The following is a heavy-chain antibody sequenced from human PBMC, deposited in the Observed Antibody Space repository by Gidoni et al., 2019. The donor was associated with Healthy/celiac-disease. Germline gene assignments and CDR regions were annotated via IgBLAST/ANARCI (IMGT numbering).Heavy chain of an antibody. CDR3: TRLPAVAGSRGEDY. J-gene: IGHJ4*02. V-gene: IGHV3-73*01. Sequence: EVQLVESGGGLVQPGGSLKLSCAASGFTFSGSAMPWVRQASGKGLEWVGRIRSKANSYATAYAASVKGRFTISRDDSKNTAYLQMNSLKTEDTAVYYCTRLPAVAGSRGEDYWGQGTLVTVSS. D-gene: IGHD6-19*01. CDR2: IRSKANSYAT. CDR1: GFTFSGSA.